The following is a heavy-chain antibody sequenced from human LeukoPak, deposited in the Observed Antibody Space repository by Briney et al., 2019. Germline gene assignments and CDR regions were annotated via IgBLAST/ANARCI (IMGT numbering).Heavy chain of an antibody. V-gene: IGHV5-51*01. CDR1: EYTFTTYW. CDR3: ARLARDIVVVPAAQYYYMDV. D-gene: IGHD2-2*01. Sequence: GESLKISCEGSEYTFTTYWIGWVRQMPGKGLEWMGIIYPGDADTRYSPSFQGQVTISADKSISTAYLQWSSLKASDTAMYYCARLARDIVVVPAAQYYYMDVWGKGTTVTVSS. J-gene: IGHJ6*03. CDR2: IYPGDADT.